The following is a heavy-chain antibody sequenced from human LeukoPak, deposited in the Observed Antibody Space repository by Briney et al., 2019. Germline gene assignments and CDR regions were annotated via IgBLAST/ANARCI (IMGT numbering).Heavy chain of an antibody. D-gene: IGHD3-22*01. CDR2: IFGGLNT. J-gene: IGHJ4*02. V-gene: IGHV3-53*01. CDR1: GFNVSNNY. CDR3: AKPVGTMIVVVIGGYFDY. Sequence: GGSLRLSCAASGFNVSNNYMSWVRQAPGKGLEWVSVIFGGLNTFYADSVKGRFTISRDNSKNTLYLQMNSLRAEDTAVYYCAKPVGTMIVVVIGGYFDYWGQGTLVTVSS.